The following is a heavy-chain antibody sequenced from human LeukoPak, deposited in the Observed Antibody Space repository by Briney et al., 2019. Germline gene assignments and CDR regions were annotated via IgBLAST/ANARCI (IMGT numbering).Heavy chain of an antibody. J-gene: IGHJ3*02. CDR1: GGSISSHY. D-gene: IGHD4-17*01. V-gene: IGHV4-59*11. CDR2: ISSIGST. Sequence: PSETLSLTCTVSGGSISSHYWSWIRQPPGKGLEWIGYISSIGSTNYNPSLKSRVTISVDTSKNQFSLKLTSVTAADTAVYSCARDPTTVTKGLDIWGQGTMVAVSS. CDR3: ARDPTTVTKGLDI.